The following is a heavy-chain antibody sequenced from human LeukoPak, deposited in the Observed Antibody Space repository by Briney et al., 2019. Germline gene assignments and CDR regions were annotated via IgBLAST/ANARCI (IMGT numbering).Heavy chain of an antibody. CDR1: GFTFGDHA. CDR2: IRSKAYRGTT. J-gene: IGHJ6*02. D-gene: IGHD2-2*01. CDR3: ARSCSSTSCYQRGMDV. V-gene: IGHV3-49*04. Sequence: PGQTLRLSCTSSGFTFGDHAMSWVRQAPGKGLEWVGFIRSKAYRGTTEYAASVKGRFTISRDNAKNSLYLQMNSLRAEDTAVYYCARSCSSTSCYQRGMDVWGQGTTVTVSS.